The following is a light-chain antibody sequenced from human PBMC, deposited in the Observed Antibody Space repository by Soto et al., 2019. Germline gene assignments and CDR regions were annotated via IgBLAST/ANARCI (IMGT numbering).Light chain of an antibody. CDR1: QSISNY. Sequence: DIQMTQSPSSLSASVGDRVTITCRGSQSISNYLSWYEQKPGKAPKLLIFAASSLQSGVPSRFSGSGSGTDFTLIISSLQPEDFATYYCQQSYSIPLTFGGGTKVDIK. J-gene: IGKJ4*01. V-gene: IGKV1-39*01. CDR3: QQSYSIPLT. CDR2: AAS.